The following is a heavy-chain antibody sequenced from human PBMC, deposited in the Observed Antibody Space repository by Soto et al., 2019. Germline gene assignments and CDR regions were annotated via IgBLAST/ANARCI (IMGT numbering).Heavy chain of an antibody. CDR2: IWYDGSNK. Sequence: GGSLRLSCAACGFTFSSYGMHWVRQAPGKGLEWVAVIWYDGSNKYYADSVKGRFTISRDNSKSTLYLQMNSLRAEDTAVYYCASSDHSSGWYGWDGYYGMDVWGQGTTVTVSS. CDR3: ASSDHSSGWYGWDGYYGMDV. CDR1: GFTFSSYG. V-gene: IGHV3-33*01. J-gene: IGHJ6*02. D-gene: IGHD6-19*01.